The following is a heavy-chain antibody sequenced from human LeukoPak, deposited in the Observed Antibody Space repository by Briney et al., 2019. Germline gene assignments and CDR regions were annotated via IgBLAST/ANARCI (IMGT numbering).Heavy chain of an antibody. Sequence: PGGSLRLSCAASGFTFSSYWMHWVRQAPGKGLVWVSRIDRDGSSTTYADSVKGRFTISRDNAKNSLYLQMNSLRAEDTAVYYCARDVSRGTWFDPWGQGTLVTVSS. V-gene: IGHV3-74*01. CDR1: GFTFSSYW. J-gene: IGHJ5*02. D-gene: IGHD1-1*01. CDR2: IDRDGSST. CDR3: ARDVSRGTWFDP.